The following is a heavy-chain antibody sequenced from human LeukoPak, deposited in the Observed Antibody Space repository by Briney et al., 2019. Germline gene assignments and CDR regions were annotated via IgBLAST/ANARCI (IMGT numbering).Heavy chain of an antibody. D-gene: IGHD2-2*01. V-gene: IGHV3-30-3*01. J-gene: IGHJ4*02. CDR3: ARGAPYCSSISCYVDY. Sequence: GRSLRLSCAASGFTFSSYPMHWVRQAPGKGLEWVAVISYDGSNKYYADSVKGRFTISRDNSKNTLYLQMNSLRAVDTAVYYCARGAPYCSSISCYVDYWGQGTLVTVSS. CDR1: GFTFSSYP. CDR2: ISYDGSNK.